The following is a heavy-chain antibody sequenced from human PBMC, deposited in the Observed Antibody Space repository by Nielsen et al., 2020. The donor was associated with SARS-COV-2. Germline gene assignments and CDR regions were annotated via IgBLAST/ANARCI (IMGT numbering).Heavy chain of an antibody. CDR1: GFTFSSYS. V-gene: IGHV3-23*01. Sequence: GESLKISCAASGFTFSSYSMNWVRQAPGKGLEWVSAVSGRGDNTYYTDSVKGRFTISRDNSKNTLYLQMNNLRAEDTAVYYCAKGIGGGNSVYFDYWGQGALVTVSS. CDR2: VSGRGDNT. CDR3: AKGIGGGNSVYFDY. D-gene: IGHD4-23*01. J-gene: IGHJ4*02.